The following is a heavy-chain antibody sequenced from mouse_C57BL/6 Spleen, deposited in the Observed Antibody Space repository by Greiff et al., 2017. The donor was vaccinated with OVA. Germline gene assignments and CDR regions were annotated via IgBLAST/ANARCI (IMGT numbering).Heavy chain of an antibody. J-gene: IGHJ2*01. CDR3: AKGNSYDVEVDY. D-gene: IGHD2-12*01. V-gene: IGHV1-52*01. Sequence: QVQLKQPGAELVRPGSSVKLSCKASGYTFTSYWMHWVKQRPIQGLEWIGNIDPSDSETHYNQKFKDKATLTVDKSSSTAYMQLSSLTSEDSAVYDCAKGNSYDVEVDYWGQGTTLTVSS. CDR1: GYTFTSYW. CDR2: IDPSDSET.